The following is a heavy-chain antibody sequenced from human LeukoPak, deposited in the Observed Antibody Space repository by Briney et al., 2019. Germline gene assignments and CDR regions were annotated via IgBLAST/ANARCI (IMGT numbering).Heavy chain of an antibody. CDR2: ITDSGRI. Sequence: PSETLSLTCTVSGGSISINYWTWIRQTPGNGLEWIAYITDSGRIKCNPSLESRVTISKDMSKNQLSLKLSSMTAADTAVYYCARLPPHYSSTWGFFDNWGQGTLVTVSS. CDR1: GGSISINY. V-gene: IGHV4-59*08. J-gene: IGHJ4*02. CDR3: ARLPPHYSSTWGFFDN. D-gene: IGHD3-16*01.